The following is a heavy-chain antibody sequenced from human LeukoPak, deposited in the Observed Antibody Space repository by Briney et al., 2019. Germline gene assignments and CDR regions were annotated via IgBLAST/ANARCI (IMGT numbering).Heavy chain of an antibody. J-gene: IGHJ6*03. CDR1: GYTFTSYG. V-gene: IGHV1-18*01. CDR2: ISAYNGNT. Sequence: ASVKVSCKASGYTFTSYGISWVRQAPGQGLEWMGWISAYNGNTNYAQKLQGRVTMTTDTSTSTAYMELRSLRSDDTAVYYCARDFKPRYCSGGSCYYYYYMDVWGKGTTVTVSS. CDR3: ARDFKPRYCSGGSCYYYYYMDV. D-gene: IGHD2-15*01.